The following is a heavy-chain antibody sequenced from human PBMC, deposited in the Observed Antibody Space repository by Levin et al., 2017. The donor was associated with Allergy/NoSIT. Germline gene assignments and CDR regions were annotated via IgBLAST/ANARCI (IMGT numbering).Heavy chain of an antibody. CDR3: ARHAGYFDWLPITPRAPFFDY. V-gene: IGHV4-59*08. D-gene: IGHD3-9*01. CDR1: GGSISSYY. CDR2: IYYSGST. Sequence: KASETLSLTCTVSGGSISSYYWSWIRQPPGKGLEWIGYIYYSGSTNYNPSLKSRVTISVDTSKNQFSLKLSSVTAADTAVYYCARHAGYFDWLPITPRAPFFDYWGQGTLVTVSS. J-gene: IGHJ4*02.